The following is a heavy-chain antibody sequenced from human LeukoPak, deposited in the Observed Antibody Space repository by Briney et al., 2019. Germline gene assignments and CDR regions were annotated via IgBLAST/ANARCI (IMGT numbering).Heavy chain of an antibody. D-gene: IGHD2-2*01. CDR2: KYYSGSA. CDR1: GVSVSDGRYY. CDR3: ATPYCSSLSCLDVFNM. Sequence: SETLSLTCTVSGVSVSDGRYYWTWIRQHPGKCLEWIGYKYYSGSAKYNPSLKSRLTISIDTSKNQFSLQLSSVTAADTAMYYCATPYCSSLSCLDVFNMWGQGTRVTVSS. V-gene: IGHV4-31*03. J-gene: IGHJ3*02.